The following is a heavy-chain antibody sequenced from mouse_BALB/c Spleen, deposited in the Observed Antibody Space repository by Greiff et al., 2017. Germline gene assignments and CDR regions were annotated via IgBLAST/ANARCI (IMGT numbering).Heavy chain of an antibody. D-gene: IGHD2-1*01. CDR1: GFTFSSYA. V-gene: IGHV5-6-5*01. CDR3: ARGHGNYWYFEV. CDR2: ISSGGST. Sequence: VQLKESGGGLVKPGGSLKLSCAASGFTFSSYAMSWVRQTPEKRLEWVASISSGGSTYYPDSVKGRFTISRDNARNILYLQMSSLRSEDTAMYYCARGHGNYWYFEVGGAGTTVTVSS. J-gene: IGHJ1*01.